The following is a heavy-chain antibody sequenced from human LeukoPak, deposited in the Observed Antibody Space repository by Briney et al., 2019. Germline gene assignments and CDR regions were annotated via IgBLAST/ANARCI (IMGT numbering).Heavy chain of an antibody. Sequence: PSETLPLTCTVSGGSISSYYWSWIRQPAGKGLEWIGRIYTSGSTNYNPSLKSRVTMSVDTSKNQFSLKLSSVTAADTAVYYCAREGFSSSGYYYYYYYMDVWGKGTTVTVSS. CDR2: IYTSGST. CDR1: GGSISSYY. D-gene: IGHD6-6*01. J-gene: IGHJ6*03. V-gene: IGHV4-4*07. CDR3: AREGFSSSGYYYYYYYMDV.